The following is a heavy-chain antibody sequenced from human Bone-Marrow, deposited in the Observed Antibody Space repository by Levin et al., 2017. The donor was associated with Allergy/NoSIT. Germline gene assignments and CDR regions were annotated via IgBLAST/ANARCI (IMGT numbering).Heavy chain of an antibody. Sequence: PLASVKVSCKASGYTFTSYAMHWVRQAPGQRLEWMGWINAGNGNTKYSQKFQGRVTITRDTSASTAYMELSSLRSEDTAVYYCARDGNWNYDPYYYYYMDVWGKGTTVTVSS. CDR2: INAGNGNT. J-gene: IGHJ6*03. CDR3: ARDGNWNYDPYYYYYMDV. CDR1: GYTFTSYA. V-gene: IGHV1-3*01. D-gene: IGHD1-7*01.